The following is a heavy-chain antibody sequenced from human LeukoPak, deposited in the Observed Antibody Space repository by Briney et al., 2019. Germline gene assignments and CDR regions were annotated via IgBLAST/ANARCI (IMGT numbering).Heavy chain of an antibody. CDR3: ARDSGDYGDSSAFDI. D-gene: IGHD4-17*01. Sequence: GGSLRLSCAASGFTFSSYAMHWVRQAPGKGLEWVAVISYDGSNKYHADSVKGRFTISRDNSKNTLYLQMNSLRAEDTAVYYCARDSGDYGDSSAFDIWGQGTMVTVSS. CDR2: ISYDGSNK. J-gene: IGHJ3*02. CDR1: GFTFSSYA. V-gene: IGHV3-30-3*01.